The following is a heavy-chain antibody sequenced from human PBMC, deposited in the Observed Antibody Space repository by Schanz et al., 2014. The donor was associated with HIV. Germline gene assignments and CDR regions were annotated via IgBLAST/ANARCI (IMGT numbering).Heavy chain of an antibody. CDR1: GASISSGGYY. CDR3: ARGGRYRGYDFPPHYYYGMDV. D-gene: IGHD5-12*01. J-gene: IGHJ6*02. Sequence: QVQLQESGPGLVKPSQTLSLTCTVSGASISSGGYYWSWIRQHLGKGLEWIGYIYYSGSTYYNPSLKSRATISVDTSKNQFSLKLSSVTAADTAVYYCARGGRYRGYDFPPHYYYGMDVWGQGTTVTVSS. V-gene: IGHV4-31*03. CDR2: IYYSGST.